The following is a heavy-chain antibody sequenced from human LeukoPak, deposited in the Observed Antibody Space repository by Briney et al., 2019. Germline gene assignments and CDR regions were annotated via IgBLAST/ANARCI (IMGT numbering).Heavy chain of an antibody. CDR1: GFTFSSYG. Sequence: GGSLRLSCAASGFTFSSYGMHWVRQAPGKGLEWVAVIWYDGSNKYYADSVKGRFTISRDNSKNTLYLQMNSLRAEDTAVYYCARDPPFGMAGTGVFDIWGQGTMVTVSS. CDR2: IWYDGSNK. V-gene: IGHV3-33*01. J-gene: IGHJ3*02. D-gene: IGHD6-19*01. CDR3: ARDPPFGMAGTGVFDI.